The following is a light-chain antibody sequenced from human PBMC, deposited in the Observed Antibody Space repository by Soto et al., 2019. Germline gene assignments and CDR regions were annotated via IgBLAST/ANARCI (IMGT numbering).Light chain of an antibody. Sequence: DIQMTQSPSSLSASVGDRVTITCRASQGISTYLNWYQQKPGKAPKVLIYEASSLQRGVSSRFSGSGSGTEFTLTISYLQPEDFATYYCQQSFSTPPEYTFGQGTKVDIK. CDR1: QGISTY. CDR3: QQSFSTPPEYT. CDR2: EAS. J-gene: IGKJ2*01. V-gene: IGKV1-39*01.